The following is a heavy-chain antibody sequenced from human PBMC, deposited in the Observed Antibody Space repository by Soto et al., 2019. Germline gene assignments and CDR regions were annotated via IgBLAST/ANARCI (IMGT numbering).Heavy chain of an antibody. V-gene: IGHV3-48*01. CDR3: ARVVEYYDFWSGSHNWFDS. Sequence: GGSLRLSCAASGFTFSSYSMNWVRQAPGKGLEWVSYISSSSSTIYYADSVKGRFTISRDNAKNSLYLQMNSLRAEDTAVYYCARVVEYYDFWSGSHNWFDSWGQGTLVTVSS. CDR2: ISSSSSTI. J-gene: IGHJ5*01. D-gene: IGHD3-3*01. CDR1: GFTFSSYS.